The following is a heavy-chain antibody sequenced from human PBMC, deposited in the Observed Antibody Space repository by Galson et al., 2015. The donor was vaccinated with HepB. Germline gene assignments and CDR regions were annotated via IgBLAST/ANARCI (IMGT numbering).Heavy chain of an antibody. J-gene: IGHJ6*02. V-gene: IGHV3-66*01. CDR3: ARGKLTYYYYGMDV. CDR1: GFTVSSNY. Sequence: SLRLSCAASGFTVSSNYMSWVRQAPGKGLEWVSVIYSGGSTYYADSVKGRFTISRDNSKNTLYLQMNSLRAEDTAVYYCARGKLTYYYYGMDVWGQGTTVTVSS. CDR2: IYSGGST. D-gene: IGHD3-10*01.